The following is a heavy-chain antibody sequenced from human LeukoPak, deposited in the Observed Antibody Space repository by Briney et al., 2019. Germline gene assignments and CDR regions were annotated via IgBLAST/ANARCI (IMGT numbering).Heavy chain of an antibody. V-gene: IGHV3-74*01. Sequence: GGSLRLSCAASGFTFSSYWMYWVRQDPGKGLVWVSRINNDGSTTNYADSVKGRFTMSRDNAKNTLYLQMNSLRAEDTAVYYCVRDGASHEQFDHWGQGTLVTVSS. CDR3: VRDGASHEQFDH. D-gene: IGHD3-16*01. CDR2: INNDGSTT. CDR1: GFTFSSYW. J-gene: IGHJ4*02.